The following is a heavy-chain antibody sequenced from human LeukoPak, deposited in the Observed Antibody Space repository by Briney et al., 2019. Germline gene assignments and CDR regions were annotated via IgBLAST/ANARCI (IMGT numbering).Heavy chain of an antibody. D-gene: IGHD2-15*01. J-gene: IGHJ4*02. CDR2: IYSGGST. CDR1: GFTVSSNY. CDR3: AKGQNVVVVATPLDS. V-gene: IGHV3-53*01. Sequence: QPGGSQRLSCAASGFTVSSNYMSWVRQAPGKGLEWVSVIYSGGSTYYADSVKGRFTISRDPSKKTVFLQMNSLRAEDTAVYYCAKGQNVVVVATPLDSWGQGTPVTVSP.